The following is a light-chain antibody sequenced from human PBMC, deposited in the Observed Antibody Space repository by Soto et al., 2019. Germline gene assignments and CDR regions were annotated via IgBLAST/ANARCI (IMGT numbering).Light chain of an antibody. V-gene: IGKV1-5*01. Sequence: DIQMTQSPSTLSASVGDRVTITCRASQSITNWLAWYQQKPGKAPNLLIYDASNLESGVSSRFSGSGSGTDFTLTISSLQPEDFATYYCQQSYSTPYTFGQGTKLEIK. CDR1: QSITNW. CDR3: QQSYSTPYT. CDR2: DAS. J-gene: IGKJ2*01.